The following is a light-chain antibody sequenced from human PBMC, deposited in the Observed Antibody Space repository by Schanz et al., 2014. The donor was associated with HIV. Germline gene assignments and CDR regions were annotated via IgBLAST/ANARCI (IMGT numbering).Light chain of an antibody. J-gene: IGLJ2*01. CDR2: DVT. CDR1: NSDIGGYNF. CDR3: ASYTTNRTMA. Sequence: QSALTQPASVSGSPGQSITISCTGTNSDIGGYNFVSWYQQHADKAPKLIIYDVTSRPSGISSRFSGSKSGNTASLTISGLQTDDEGDYYCASYTTNRTMAFGGGTKLTVL. V-gene: IGLV2-14*03.